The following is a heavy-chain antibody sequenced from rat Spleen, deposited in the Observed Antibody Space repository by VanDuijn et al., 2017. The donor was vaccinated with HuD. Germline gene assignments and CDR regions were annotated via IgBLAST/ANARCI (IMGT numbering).Heavy chain of an antibody. CDR2: IWSGGST. Sequence: QVQLKESGPGLVQPSQILSLTCTVSGFSLTSYHVSWVRQPPGKGLEWMGVIWSGGSTDYNSALKSRLSISRDTSKSQVFLKMNSLQTDDTGTYYCTRDHMMVVIRDWGQGVMVTVSS. V-gene: IGHV2-43*01. CDR3: TRDHMMVVIRD. CDR1: GFSLTSYH. D-gene: IGHD1-12*02. J-gene: IGHJ2*01.